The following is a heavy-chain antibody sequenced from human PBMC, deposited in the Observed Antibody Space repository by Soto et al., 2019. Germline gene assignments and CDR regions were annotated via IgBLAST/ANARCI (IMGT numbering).Heavy chain of an antibody. CDR1: GGSISSGGYW. D-gene: IGHD4-17*01. J-gene: IGHJ6*02. CDR2: INHSGST. Sequence: QVQLQESGPGLVKPSQTLSLTCTVSGGSISSGGYWWSWIRQHPGKGLEWIGYINHSGSTYYNPSLKGRVTISVDTSKNQFSLKLSSVTAADTAVYYCARGTVYYYYGMDVWGQGTTVTVSS. CDR3: ARGTVYYYYGMDV. V-gene: IGHV4-31*03.